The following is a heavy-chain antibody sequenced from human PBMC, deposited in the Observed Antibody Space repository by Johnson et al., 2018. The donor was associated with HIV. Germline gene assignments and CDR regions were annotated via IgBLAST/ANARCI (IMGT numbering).Heavy chain of an antibody. CDR2: ISYDGSNK. D-gene: IGHD3-10*01. J-gene: IGHJ3*02. CDR3: ARLPSWRGAFDI. V-gene: IGHV3-30*04. CDR1: GFTLSSYA. Sequence: QEQLVESGGGVVQPGRSLRLSCAASGFTLSSYAMHWVRQAPGKGLEWVAVISYDGSNKYYADSVKGRFTISRDNSKNTLYLQMNSLRAEDTAVYYCARLPSWRGAFDIWGQGTMVTVSS.